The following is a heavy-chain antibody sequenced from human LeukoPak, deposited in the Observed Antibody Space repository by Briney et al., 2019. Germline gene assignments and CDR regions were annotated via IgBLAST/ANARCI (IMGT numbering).Heavy chain of an antibody. Sequence: GGSLRLSCAASGFTFNSYAMAWVRQASGKGLEWVSVIGRSGGGIQYVDSVKGRFTISRDDSKNTLYLQMNSLRADDTAVYYCAKYAPPTTVITRYFDYWGQGTLVTVSS. V-gene: IGHV3-23*01. CDR2: IGRSGGGI. CDR1: GFTFNSYA. CDR3: AKYAPPTTVITRYFDY. J-gene: IGHJ4*02. D-gene: IGHD4-23*01.